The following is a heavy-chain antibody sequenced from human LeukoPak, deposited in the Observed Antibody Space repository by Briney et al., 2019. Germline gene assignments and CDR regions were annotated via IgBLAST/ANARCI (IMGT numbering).Heavy chain of an antibody. J-gene: IGHJ4*02. CDR3: ARDSYGSGVDY. V-gene: IGHV4-4*02. D-gene: IGHD5-18*01. CDR2: IYHSGST. Sequence: SETLSLTCAVSGGSISSSNWWSWVRQPPGKGLEWIGEIYHSGSTNYNPSLKSRVTISVDTSKNHFSLKLSSVTAADTAVYYCARDSYGSGVDYWGQGTLVTVSS. CDR1: GGSISSSNW.